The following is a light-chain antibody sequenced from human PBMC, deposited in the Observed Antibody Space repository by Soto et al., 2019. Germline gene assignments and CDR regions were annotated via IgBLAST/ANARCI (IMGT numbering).Light chain of an antibody. V-gene: IGKV3-15*01. Sequence: EIVMTQSPGSLSVSPGDRATLSCRASQNVRNNLAWYQQKPGQAPRLLIYGASTRATGIPARFSGSGSGTEFTLTVSRLQSEDFAVYYCKKDEDWPVYTCGQGTKVEIK. CDR3: KKDEDWPVYT. J-gene: IGKJ2*01. CDR2: GAS. CDR1: QNVRNN.